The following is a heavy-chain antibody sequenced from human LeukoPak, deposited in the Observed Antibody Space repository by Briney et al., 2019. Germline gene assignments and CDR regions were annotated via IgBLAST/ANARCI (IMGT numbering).Heavy chain of an antibody. CDR2: IYTSGST. CDR1: GGSISGYY. V-gene: IGHV4-4*09. Sequence: SETLSLTGTVLGGSISGYYWSWIRKPPGKGLEGIGYIYTSGSTNYNPSPKSRVTISVDTDKNQFSLKLSSVTAADTAVYYCARVTGMTDAFDIWGQGTMVTVSS. CDR3: ARVTGMTDAFDI. D-gene: IGHD1-20*01. J-gene: IGHJ3*02.